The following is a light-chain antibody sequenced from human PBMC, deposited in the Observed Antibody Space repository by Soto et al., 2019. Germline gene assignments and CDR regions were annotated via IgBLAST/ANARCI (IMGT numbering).Light chain of an antibody. V-gene: IGLV1-47*01. CDR2: RTN. CDR1: SSNIGSNY. CDR3: AAWDDSLV. J-gene: IGLJ2*01. Sequence: QSVLTQPPSASGTPGQRVTISCSGSSSNIGSNYVYWYQQVPGTAPKLLIYRTNQRPSGVPDQFSGSKSGTSASLAISGLRSEDEADYFCAAWDDSLVFGGGTKLTVL.